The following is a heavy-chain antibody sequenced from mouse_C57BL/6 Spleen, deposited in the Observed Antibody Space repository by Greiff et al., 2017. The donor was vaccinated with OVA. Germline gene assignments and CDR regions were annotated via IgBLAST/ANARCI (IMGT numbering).Heavy chain of an antibody. V-gene: IGHV3-6*01. Sequence: EVKLEESGPGLVNPSQSLSLTCSVTGYSITSGYYWNWIRQFPGNKLEWMGYISYDGSNNYNPSLKNRISITRDTSKNQFFLKLNSVATEDTATYDSAREERWLPCCDYWGQGTTLTVSS. CDR1: GYSITSGYY. CDR2: ISYDGSN. CDR3: AREERWLPCCDY. J-gene: IGHJ2*01. D-gene: IGHD2-3*01.